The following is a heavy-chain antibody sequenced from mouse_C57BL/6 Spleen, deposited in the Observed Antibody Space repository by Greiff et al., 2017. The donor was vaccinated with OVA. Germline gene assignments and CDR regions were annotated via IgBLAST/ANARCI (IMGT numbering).Heavy chain of an antibody. CDR2: IYPSDSET. CDR3: AHYDYDGFAY. Sequence: QVQLKQPGAELVRPGSSVKLSCKASGYTFTSYWMDWVKQRPGQGLEWIGNIYPSDSETHYNQKFKDKATLTVDKSSSTAYMQLSSLTSEDSAVYYCAHYDYDGFAYWGQGTLVTVSA. D-gene: IGHD2-4*01. CDR1: GYTFTSYW. V-gene: IGHV1-61*01. J-gene: IGHJ3*01.